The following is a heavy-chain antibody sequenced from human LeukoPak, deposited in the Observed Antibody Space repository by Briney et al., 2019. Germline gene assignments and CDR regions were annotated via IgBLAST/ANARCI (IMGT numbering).Heavy chain of an antibody. J-gene: IGHJ4*02. CDR1: GFTFSSYA. Sequence: GGSLRLSCAASGFTFSSYAMSWVRQAPGKGLEWVSAISGSGGSTYYAGSVEGRFTISRDNSKNTLYLQMNSLRAEDTAVYYCAKATRGYSYGTIDYWGQGTLVTVSS. CDR3: AKATRGYSYGTIDY. CDR2: ISGSGGST. D-gene: IGHD5-18*01. V-gene: IGHV3-23*01.